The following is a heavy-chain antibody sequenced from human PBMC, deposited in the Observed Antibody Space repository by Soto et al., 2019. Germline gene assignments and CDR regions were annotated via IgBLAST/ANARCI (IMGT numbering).Heavy chain of an antibody. CDR3: ARDPKNYDFWSTQAYVWGYFQH. D-gene: IGHD3-3*01. CDR1: GFTFSSYS. Sequence: GVSLRLSCAASGFTFSSYSMNWVRQAPGKGLEWVSYISSSSSTIYYADSVKGRFTISRDNAKNSLYLQMNSLRDEDTAVYYCARDPKNYDFWSTQAYVWGYFQHWGQGTLVTVSS. CDR2: ISSSSSTI. J-gene: IGHJ1*01. V-gene: IGHV3-48*02.